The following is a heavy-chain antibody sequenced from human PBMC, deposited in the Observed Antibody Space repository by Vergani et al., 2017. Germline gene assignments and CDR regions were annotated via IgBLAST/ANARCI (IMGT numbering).Heavy chain of an antibody. Sequence: QVQLVQSGAEVKKPGASVKVSCKVSGYTLTELSMHWVRQAPGKGLEWMGGFDPEDGETIYAQKFQGRVTVTEDTSTDTAYMELSSLRSEDTAMYYCATYPPLPITVGEVLGVYYGMDVWGQGTTVTVSS. CDR2: FDPEDGET. J-gene: IGHJ6*02. V-gene: IGHV1-24*01. CDR1: GYTLTELS. CDR3: ATYPPLPITVGEVLGVYYGMDV. D-gene: IGHD3-16*01.